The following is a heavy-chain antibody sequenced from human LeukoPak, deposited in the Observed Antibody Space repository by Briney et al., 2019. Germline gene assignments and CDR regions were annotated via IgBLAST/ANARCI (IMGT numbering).Heavy chain of an antibody. CDR3: TLYNY. V-gene: IGHV1-46*01. CDR2: INPTGGST. D-gene: IGHD2-2*02. Sequence: GASVKVSCKASGYNLMDHALHWVRQAPGQGLEWMGLINPTGGSTGYAQKFQGRVTMTRDMSTSTVYMELSSLRSDDMAVYYCTLYNYWGQGTLVTVSS. CDR1: GYNLMDHA. J-gene: IGHJ4*02.